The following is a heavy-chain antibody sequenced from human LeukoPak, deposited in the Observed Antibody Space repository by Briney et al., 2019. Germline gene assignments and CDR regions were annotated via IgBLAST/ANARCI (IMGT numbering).Heavy chain of an antibody. J-gene: IGHJ4*02. CDR3: ARDSAFAYYYGSGSYYIGAFDY. CDR2: ISSSSSYI. CDR1: GFTFSSYS. Sequence: PEGSLRLSCAASGFTFSSYSMNWVRQAPGKGLEWVSSISSSSSYIYYADSVKGRFTISRDNAKNSLYLQVNSLRAEDTAVYYCARDSAFAYYYGSGSYYIGAFDYWGQETLVTVSS. V-gene: IGHV3-21*01. D-gene: IGHD3-10*01.